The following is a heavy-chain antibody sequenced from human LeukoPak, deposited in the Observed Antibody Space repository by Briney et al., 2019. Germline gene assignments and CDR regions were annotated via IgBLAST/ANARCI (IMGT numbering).Heavy chain of an antibody. CDR3: AREDRAYSSSWYGFDS. Sequence: GGSLRLSCTASGFIISEYAMSWARQAPGKGLEWVSGVSGNGANTWYADSVKGRFTISRDNSKNTMNLQMNSLRAEDTALYYCAREDRAYSSSWYGFDSWGQGTLVTVSS. D-gene: IGHD6-13*01. CDR1: GFIISEYA. J-gene: IGHJ4*02. V-gene: IGHV3-23*01. CDR2: VSGNGANT.